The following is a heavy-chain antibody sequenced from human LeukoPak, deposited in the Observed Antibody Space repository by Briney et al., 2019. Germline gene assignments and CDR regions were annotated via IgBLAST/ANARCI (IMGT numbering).Heavy chain of an antibody. CDR3: AKGYGSGSYSTDY. J-gene: IGHJ4*02. Sequence: PERSLRLSCAASGFTFSNYGMHWVRQAPGKGLDWVAFISYDGSNTYYVDSVKGRFTISRDNSKSTLYLQMNSLRTEDTAVYYCAKGYGSGSYSTDYWGQGTLVTVSS. D-gene: IGHD3-10*01. V-gene: IGHV3-30*18. CDR2: ISYDGSNT. CDR1: GFTFSNYG.